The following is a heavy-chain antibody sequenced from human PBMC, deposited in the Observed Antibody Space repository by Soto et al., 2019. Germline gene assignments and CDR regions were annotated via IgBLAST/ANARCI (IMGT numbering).Heavy chain of an antibody. V-gene: IGHV4-4*07. CDR1: GGSISSYY. CDR3: ARVNYIVVVPAADYWYFDL. Sequence: KPSETLSLTCTVFGGSISSYYWSWIRQPAGKGLEWIGRIYTSGSTNYNPSLKSRVTMSVDTSKNQFSLKLSSVTAADTAVYYCARVNYIVVVPAADYWYFDLWGRGTLVTVSS. CDR2: IYTSGST. D-gene: IGHD2-2*01. J-gene: IGHJ2*01.